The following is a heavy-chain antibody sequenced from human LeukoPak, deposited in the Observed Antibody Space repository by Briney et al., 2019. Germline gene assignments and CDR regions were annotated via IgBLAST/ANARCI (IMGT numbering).Heavy chain of an antibody. CDR1: GGSISNYY. Sequence: SETLSLTCTVSGGSISNYYWSWIRQPPGKVLEWFGYIYYTGTTKYNPSLKSRATISLDTSKNQFSLKLTSVTAADTALFFCARGYDIDVWGQGTTVTVSS. CDR2: IYYTGTT. CDR3: ARGYDIDV. J-gene: IGHJ6*02. V-gene: IGHV4-59*01.